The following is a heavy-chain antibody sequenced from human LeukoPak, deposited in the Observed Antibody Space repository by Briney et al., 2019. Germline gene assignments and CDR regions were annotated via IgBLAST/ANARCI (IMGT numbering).Heavy chain of an antibody. V-gene: IGHV3-23*01. CDR3: AKPWFGELLGFDY. CDR2: ISGRDGST. Sequence: GGSLRLSCAASGFTFSSSAMGWVRQTPGKGLEWVSAISGRDGSTYYADSVKGRFTISRDNSKNTLYLQMNSLRAEDTAVYYCAKPWFGELLGFDYWGQGTLVTVSS. J-gene: IGHJ4*02. CDR1: GFTFSSSA. D-gene: IGHD3-10*01.